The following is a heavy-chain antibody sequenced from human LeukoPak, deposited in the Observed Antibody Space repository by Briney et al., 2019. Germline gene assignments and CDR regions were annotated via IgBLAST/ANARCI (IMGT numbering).Heavy chain of an antibody. J-gene: IGHJ6*03. CDR3: ARASGYSYGVHYYYYMDV. V-gene: IGHV1-2*02. Sequence: GASVKVSCKASGYTFTGYYVHWVRQAPGQGLEWMGWINPNSGGTNYAQKFQGRVTMTRDTSISTAYMELSRLRSDDTAVYYCARASGYSYGVHYYYYMDVWGKGTTVTVSS. CDR1: GYTFTGYY. CDR2: INPNSGGT. D-gene: IGHD5-18*01.